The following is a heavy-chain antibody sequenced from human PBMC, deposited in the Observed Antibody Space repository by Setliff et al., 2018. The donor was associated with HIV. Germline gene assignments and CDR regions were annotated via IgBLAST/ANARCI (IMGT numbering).Heavy chain of an antibody. J-gene: IGHJ4*02. Sequence: PGESLKISCKVSGYSFTNYLIVWVRQMSGKGLEWMGSINPGDSETTYSPSFQGQVTISVDKSINTAYLQWSSLKASDTAMYYCARLGAVPKMEAFDYWGQGTLVTVSS. CDR1: GYSFTNYL. V-gene: IGHV5-51*01. D-gene: IGHD1-26*01. CDR3: ARLGAVPKMEAFDY. CDR2: INPGDSET.